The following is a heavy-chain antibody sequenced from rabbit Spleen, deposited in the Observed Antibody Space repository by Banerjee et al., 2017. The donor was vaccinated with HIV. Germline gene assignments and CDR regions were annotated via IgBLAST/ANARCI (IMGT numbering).Heavy chain of an antibody. J-gene: IGHJ4*01. CDR2: INTITGTA. Sequence: QLVESGGGLVKPGASLTLTCKASGFSFSFKDVMCWVRQAPGKGLEWIACINTITGTAVYASWAKGRFTISKTSSTTVALQMTSLTAADSSIYFCARDLTGVIGWNFDFGGQCTLVTVS. CDR3: ARDLTGVIGWNFDF. D-gene: IGHD1-1*01. V-gene: IGHV1S45*01. CDR1: GFSFSFKDV.